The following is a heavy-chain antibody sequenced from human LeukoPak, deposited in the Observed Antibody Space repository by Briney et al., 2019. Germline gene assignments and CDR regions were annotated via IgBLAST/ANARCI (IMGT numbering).Heavy chain of an antibody. Sequence: ASVKVSCKASGYTFTSYDINWVRQATGQGLEWMGWINAGNGNTKYSQKFQGRVTITRDTSASTAYMELSSLRSEDTAVYYCARGSGRDGYNYRYWGQGTLVTVSS. CDR2: INAGNGNT. J-gene: IGHJ4*02. CDR3: ARGSGRDGYNYRY. V-gene: IGHV1-3*01. D-gene: IGHD5-24*01. CDR1: GYTFTSYD.